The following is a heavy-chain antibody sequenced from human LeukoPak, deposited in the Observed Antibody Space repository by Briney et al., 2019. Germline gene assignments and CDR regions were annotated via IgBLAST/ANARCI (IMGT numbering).Heavy chain of an antibody. J-gene: IGHJ5*02. CDR2: IYTSGST. CDR3: ARHLVPVYYYGSGSNNWFDP. D-gene: IGHD3-10*01. CDR1: GDSISSFY. Sequence: SETLSLTCTVSGDSISSFYWSWIRQPAGKGLEWIGRIYTSGSTNYNPSLKSRVTISVDTSKNQFSLKLSSVTAADTAVYYCARHLVPVYYYGSGSNNWFDPWGQGTLVTVSS. V-gene: IGHV4-4*07.